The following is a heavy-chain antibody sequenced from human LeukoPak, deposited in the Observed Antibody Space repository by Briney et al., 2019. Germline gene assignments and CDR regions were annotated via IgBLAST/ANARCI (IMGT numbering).Heavy chain of an antibody. CDR3: ARLSRGDILTGYANDDY. J-gene: IGHJ4*02. CDR2: IIPRFGTA. V-gene: IGHV1-69*13. D-gene: IGHD3-9*01. CDR1: GGTFSSNA. Sequence: GASVKVSCKASGGTFSSNAISWVRQAPGQGLEWMGGIIPRFGTANYAQKFQGRVTITADESTSTAYMELSSLRSEDTAVYYCARLSRGDILTGYANDDYWGQGTLVTVSS.